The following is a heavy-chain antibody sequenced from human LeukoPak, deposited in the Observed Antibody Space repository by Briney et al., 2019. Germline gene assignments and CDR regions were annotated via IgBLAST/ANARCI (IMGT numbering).Heavy chain of an antibody. Sequence: GESLKISCKGSGYSFTSYWIAWVRQMPGKGLEWMGIIYPGDSDTRYSPSFQGQVTISADKSISTAYLQWSSLKASDTAMYYCARFRNTVTKPFDYWGQGTLVTVSS. CDR2: IYPGDSDT. D-gene: IGHD4-11*01. CDR3: ARFRNTVTKPFDY. J-gene: IGHJ4*02. CDR1: GYSFTSYW. V-gene: IGHV5-51*01.